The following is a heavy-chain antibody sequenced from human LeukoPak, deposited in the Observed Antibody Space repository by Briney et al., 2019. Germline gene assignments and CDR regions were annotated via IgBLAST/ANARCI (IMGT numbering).Heavy chain of an antibody. CDR3: ARERQRAFGNYYGMDV. J-gene: IGHJ6*02. D-gene: IGHD3-3*02. CDR1: GFTFSSYA. Sequence: GGSLRLSCAASGFTFSSYAMHWVRQAPGKGLEWVAVISYDGSNKYYADSVKGRFTISRDNSKNTLYLQMNSLRAEDTAVYYCARERQRAFGNYYGMDVWGQGTTVTVSS. V-gene: IGHV3-30-3*01. CDR2: ISYDGSNK.